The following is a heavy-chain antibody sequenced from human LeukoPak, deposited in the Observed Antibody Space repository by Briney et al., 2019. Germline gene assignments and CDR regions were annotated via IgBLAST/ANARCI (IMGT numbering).Heavy chain of an antibody. CDR1: GFTFSSYW. V-gene: IGHV3-74*01. Sequence: GGSLRLSCAASGFTFSSYWMHWVRQAPGKGLVWVSRINSDGSSTSYADSVKGRFTISRDNAKNALYLQMNSLRAEDTAVYYCASPYFTSTSCYVGPFFGGQGTLVTVSS. D-gene: IGHD2-2*01. CDR3: ASPYFTSTSCYVGPFF. CDR2: INSDGSST. J-gene: IGHJ4*02.